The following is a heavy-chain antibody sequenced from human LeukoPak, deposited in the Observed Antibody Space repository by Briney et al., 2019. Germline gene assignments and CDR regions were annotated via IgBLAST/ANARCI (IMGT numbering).Heavy chain of an antibody. V-gene: IGHV3-23*01. CDR3: AKYHYASGTSLGY. CDR2: ISGSGGST. CDR1: GFTFSSYG. J-gene: IGHJ4*02. D-gene: IGHD3-10*01. Sequence: GGSLRLSCAASGFTFSSYGLNWVRQAPGKGLEWVSVISGSGGSTYYVDSVKGRFTISRDNAKDSLSLQMNSLRAEVTAVYYCAKYHYASGTSLGYWGQGTQVTVSS.